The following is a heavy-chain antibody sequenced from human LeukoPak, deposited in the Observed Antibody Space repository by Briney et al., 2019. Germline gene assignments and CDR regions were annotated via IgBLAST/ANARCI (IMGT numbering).Heavy chain of an antibody. CDR3: AKNGAGFAY. D-gene: IGHD3-10*01. CDR1: GGSMSSYY. J-gene: IGHJ4*02. Sequence: PSETLSLTCTVSGGSMSSYYWSWIRQPPGKGPEWIGYIYYSGSTNYNPSLKSRVTISVDTSKNQFSLKLSSVTAADTAVYFCAKNGAGFAYWGQGTLVTVSS. CDR2: IYYSGST. V-gene: IGHV4-59*01.